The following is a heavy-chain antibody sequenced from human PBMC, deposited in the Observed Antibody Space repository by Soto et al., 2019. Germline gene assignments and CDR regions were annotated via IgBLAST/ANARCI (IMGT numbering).Heavy chain of an antibody. Sequence: PGGSLRLSCAASGFTFDDYAMHWVRQAPGKGLEWVSGISWNSGSIGYADSVKGRFTISRDNAKNSLYLQMNSLRAEDTALYYCAKMDEGLDYWGQGTLVTVSS. CDR3: AKMDEGLDY. D-gene: IGHD2-2*03. V-gene: IGHV3-9*01. CDR1: GFTFDDYA. J-gene: IGHJ4*02. CDR2: ISWNSGSI.